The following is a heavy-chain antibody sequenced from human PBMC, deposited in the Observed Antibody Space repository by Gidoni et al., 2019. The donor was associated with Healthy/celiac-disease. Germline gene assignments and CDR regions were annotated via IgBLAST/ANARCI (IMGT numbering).Heavy chain of an antibody. CDR2: IYWNDDK. D-gene: IGHD3-3*01. CDR3: AHRQSFTIFGVVIGWDY. V-gene: IGHV2-5*01. Sequence: QITLKESGPTLVKPTQTLTLTCTFSGFSLSTSGVGVGWIRQPPGKALEWLALIYWNDDKRYSPSLKSRLTITKDTSKNQVVLTMTNMDPVDTATYYCAHRQSFTIFGVVIGWDYWGQGTLVTVSS. J-gene: IGHJ4*02. CDR1: GFSLSTSGVG.